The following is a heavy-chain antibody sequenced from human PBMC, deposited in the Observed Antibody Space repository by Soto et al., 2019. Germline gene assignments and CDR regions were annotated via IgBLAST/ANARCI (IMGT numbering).Heavy chain of an antibody. Sequence: PGGSLRLSCAASGFTFSSYWMSWVRQAPGKGLEWVANIKQDGSEKYYVDSVKGRFTISRDNAKNSLYLQMNSLRAEDTAVYYCAREVAAAGSGYYYMDVWGKGTTVTVSS. D-gene: IGHD6-13*01. CDR3: AREVAAAGSGYYYMDV. J-gene: IGHJ6*03. CDR2: IKQDGSEK. CDR1: GFTFSSYW. V-gene: IGHV3-7*01.